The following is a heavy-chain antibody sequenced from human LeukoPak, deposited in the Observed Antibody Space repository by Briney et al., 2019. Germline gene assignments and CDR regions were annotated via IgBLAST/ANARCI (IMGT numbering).Heavy chain of an antibody. CDR1: GFTFSSYA. CDR2: ISSNGGST. CDR3: ARQSGYCSSTSCYGGYDYFDY. D-gene: IGHD2-2*03. V-gene: IGHV3-64*01. J-gene: IGHJ4*02. Sequence: PGGSLRLSCAASGFTFSSYAMHWVRQAPGKGLEYVSAISSNGGSTYYANSVKGRFTISRDNSKNTLYLQMGSLRAEDMAVYYCARQSGYCSSTSCYGGYDYFDYWGQGTLVTVSS.